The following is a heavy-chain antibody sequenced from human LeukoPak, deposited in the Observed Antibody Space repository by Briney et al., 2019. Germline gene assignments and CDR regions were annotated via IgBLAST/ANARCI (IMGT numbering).Heavy chain of an antibody. J-gene: IGHJ4*02. CDR2: IYTSGST. Sequence: KPSETLSLTCTVSGDSISSYYWSWIRQPPGKGLEWIGCIYTSGSTNYNPSLKSRVAISIDTSKNQFSLKLTSVTAAATAVYYCARHGVSGSYTYWGQGTLVTVSS. D-gene: IGHD1-26*01. V-gene: IGHV4-4*09. CDR1: GDSISSYY. CDR3: ARHGVSGSYTY.